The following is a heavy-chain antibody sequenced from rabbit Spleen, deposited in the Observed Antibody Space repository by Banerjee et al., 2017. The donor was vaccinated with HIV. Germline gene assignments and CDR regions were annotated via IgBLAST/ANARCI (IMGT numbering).Heavy chain of an antibody. CDR3: ARDTSSSFSSYGMDL. CDR1: GVSFSGDSY. Sequence: QSLEESGGGLAKPGASLTLTCTASGVSFSGDSYMCWVRQAPGKGLEWIACIDTGSSGFTYFASWAKGRFPISKTSSTTVTLQMTSLTAADTATYFCARDTSSSFSSYGMDLWGQGTLVTVS. V-gene: IGHV1S40*01. D-gene: IGHD1-1*01. CDR2: IDTGSSGFT. J-gene: IGHJ6*01.